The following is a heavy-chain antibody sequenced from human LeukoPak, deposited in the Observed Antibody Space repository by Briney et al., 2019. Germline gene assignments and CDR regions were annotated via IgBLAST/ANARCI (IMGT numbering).Heavy chain of an antibody. CDR1: GYTFTGYY. CDR2: INPNSGGT. Sequence: ASVKVSCKASGYTFTGYYMHWVRQAPGQGLEWMGWINPNSGGTNYAQKFQGRVTMTRDTSISTAYMELSRLRSDDTAVYYCARGVVVVAADTYYYYGMDVWGQGTTVTVPS. V-gene: IGHV1-2*02. J-gene: IGHJ6*02. CDR3: ARGVVVVAADTYYYYGMDV. D-gene: IGHD2-15*01.